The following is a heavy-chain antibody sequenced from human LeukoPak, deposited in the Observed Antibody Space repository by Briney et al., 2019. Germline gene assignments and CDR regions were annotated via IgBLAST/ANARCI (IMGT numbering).Heavy chain of an antibody. J-gene: IGHJ4*02. CDR3: ARDMHGPRDY. CDR2: INPAGSST. D-gene: IGHD2-2*01. CDR1: GLSNYW. V-gene: IGHV3-74*01. Sequence: GGSLRLSCAASGLSNYWVHWVRQAPGKGLVWVSRINPAGSSTSYEDSVKGRFTISRDNAKNTLYLQMNSLRAEDTAVYYCARDMHGPRDYWGQGTLVTVSS.